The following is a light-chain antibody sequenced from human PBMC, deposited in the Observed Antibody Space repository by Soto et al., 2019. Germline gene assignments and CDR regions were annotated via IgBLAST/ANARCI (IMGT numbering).Light chain of an antibody. Sequence: EIVLTQSPGTLSLSPGERATLSCRASQSVSSSYLAWYQQKPGQAPRLLIYGASSRATGIPDSFSGSGSGTDFCLTISRLEPEDFAVYYCQQYGSSPLFTFGPGTKVDIK. CDR2: GAS. CDR1: QSVSSSY. J-gene: IGKJ3*01. CDR3: QQYGSSPLFT. V-gene: IGKV3-20*01.